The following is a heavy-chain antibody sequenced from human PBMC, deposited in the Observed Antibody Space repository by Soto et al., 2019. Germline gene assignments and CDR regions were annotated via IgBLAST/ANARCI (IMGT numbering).Heavy chain of an antibody. CDR2: ISGSGGST. CDR1: GFTFSSYA. V-gene: IGHV3-23*01. CDR3: AKWGQLVRDAFDI. Sequence: EVQLLESGGGLVQPGGSLRLSCAASGFTFSSYAMSWVRQAPGKGLEWVSAISGSGGSTYYADTVKGRFTISRDNSKNTRYLQMNSLRADDTAVYYCAKWGQLVRDAFDIWGQGTMVTVSS. D-gene: IGHD1-26*01. J-gene: IGHJ3*02.